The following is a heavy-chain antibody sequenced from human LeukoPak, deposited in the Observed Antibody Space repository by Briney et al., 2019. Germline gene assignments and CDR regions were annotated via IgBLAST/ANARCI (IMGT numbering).Heavy chain of an antibody. Sequence: PGGSLRLSCGTSGFNFTNAWMSWVRQAPGKGLEWVSAISGSGGTTYYADSVKGRFTISRDNSMNTLYLQMNSLRAEDTAVYSCAKDRLGALLYFDSWGQGTLVTVSS. CDR1: GFNFTNAW. J-gene: IGHJ4*02. V-gene: IGHV3-23*01. CDR2: ISGSGGTT. CDR3: AKDRLGALLYFDS. D-gene: IGHD1-26*01.